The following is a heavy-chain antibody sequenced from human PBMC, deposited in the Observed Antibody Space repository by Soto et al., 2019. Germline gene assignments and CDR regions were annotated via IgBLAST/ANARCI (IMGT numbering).Heavy chain of an antibody. J-gene: IGHJ6*03. Sequence: PGESLKISCKGSGYSFTSYWIGWVRQMPGKGLEWMGIIYPGDSDTRYSPSFQGQVTISADKSISTAYLQWSSLKASDTAMYYCARGYYDPYYFYCYMDVWGKGATVTVSS. CDR2: IYPGDSDT. CDR3: ARGYYDPYYFYCYMDV. V-gene: IGHV5-51*01. D-gene: IGHD3-3*01. CDR1: GYSFTSYW.